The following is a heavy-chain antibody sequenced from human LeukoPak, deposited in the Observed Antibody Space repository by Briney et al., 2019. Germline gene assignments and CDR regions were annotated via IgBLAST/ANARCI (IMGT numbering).Heavy chain of an antibody. Sequence: SETLSLTCTVPGGSISSYYWSWIRQPPGKGLEWIGYIYYSGSTNYNPSLKSRVTISVDTSKNQFSLKLSSVTAADTAVYYCARETRAVPAANYYYYMDVWGKGTTVTVSS. J-gene: IGHJ6*03. CDR3: ARETRAVPAANYYYYMDV. V-gene: IGHV4-59*12. D-gene: IGHD2-2*01. CDR2: IYYSGST. CDR1: GGSISSYY.